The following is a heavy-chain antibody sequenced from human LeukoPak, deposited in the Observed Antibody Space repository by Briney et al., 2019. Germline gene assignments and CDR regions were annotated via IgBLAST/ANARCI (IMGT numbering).Heavy chain of an antibody. J-gene: IGHJ4*02. D-gene: IGHD3-22*01. CDR1: GYTLTELS. V-gene: IGHV1-24*01. CDR2: FDPEDGEP. CDR3: ASGRMDSSGYYYGASGGGYYFDY. Sequence: ASVKVSCKVSGYTLTELSMHWVRQAPGKGLEWMGGFDPEDGEPIYAQKFQGRVTMTEDTSTDTAYMELSSLRSEDTAVYYCASGRMDSSGYYYGASGGGYYFDYWGQGTLVTVSS.